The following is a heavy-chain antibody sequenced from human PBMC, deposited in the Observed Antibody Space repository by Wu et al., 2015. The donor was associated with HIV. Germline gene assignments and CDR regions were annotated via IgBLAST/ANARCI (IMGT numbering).Heavy chain of an antibody. V-gene: IGHV1-69*11. Sequence: QVQLVQSGAEVKKPGSSVKVSCKASGGTFSSRAISWVRQAPGQGLECMGKITPVLGSTVYTQKFQDRVTITADESTSTSYMELSSLTSEDTAVYYCAREVGAMLANWFDPWGQGTQVIVSS. CDR2: ITPVLGST. D-gene: IGHD3-10*01. CDR3: AREVGAMLANWFDP. CDR1: GGTFSSRA. J-gene: IGHJ5*02.